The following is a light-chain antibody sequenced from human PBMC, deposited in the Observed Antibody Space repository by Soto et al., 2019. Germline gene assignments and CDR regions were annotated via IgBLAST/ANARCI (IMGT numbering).Light chain of an antibody. CDR3: QQFNNYLSIT. CDR1: QNINSW. CDR2: EAS. J-gene: IGKJ5*01. V-gene: IGKV1-5*03. Sequence: DIQMTQSPSTLSASVGDRVTITCRASQNINSWLAWYQQKPGKAPNLLIYEASSLESGVPSRFGGSGSGTEFTLTISSLQPDDFATYYCQQFNNYLSITFGQGTRLEIK.